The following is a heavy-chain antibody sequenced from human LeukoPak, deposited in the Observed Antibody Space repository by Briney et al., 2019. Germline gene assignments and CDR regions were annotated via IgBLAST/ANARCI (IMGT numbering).Heavy chain of an antibody. Sequence: PSETLSLTCTVSGGSISSYYWSWIRQPPGKGLEWIGYIYYSGSTNYNPSLKSRVTISVDTSKNQFSLKLSSVTAADTAVYYCAAVMVGAGEGGAAFDIWGQGTMVTVSS. J-gene: IGHJ3*02. CDR1: GGSISSYY. V-gene: IGHV4-59*08. D-gene: IGHD2-15*01. CDR3: AAVMVGAGEGGAAFDI. CDR2: IYYSGST.